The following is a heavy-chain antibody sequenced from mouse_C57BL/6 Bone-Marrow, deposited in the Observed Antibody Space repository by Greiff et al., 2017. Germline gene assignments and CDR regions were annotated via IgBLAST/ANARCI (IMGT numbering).Heavy chain of an antibody. Sequence: VQLQQSGPELVKPGASVKIPCKASGYTFTDYNMDWVKQSHGKSLEWIGDLNPNKGGTIYNQKFKGKATLTVDKSSSTSYMEIRSLTSEDTAVYYCARRYGSSPYYYAMDYWGQGTSVTVS. D-gene: IGHD1-1*01. J-gene: IGHJ4*01. CDR3: ARRYGSSPYYYAMDY. CDR2: LNPNKGGT. V-gene: IGHV1-18*01. CDR1: GYTFTDYN.